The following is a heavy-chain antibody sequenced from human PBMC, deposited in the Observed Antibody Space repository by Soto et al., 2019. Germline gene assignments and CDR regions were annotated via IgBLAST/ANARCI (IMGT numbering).Heavy chain of an antibody. CDR2: IYYSGST. CDR3: AREGATTGMDV. Sequence: SETLSLTCTVSGGSISSGDYYWSWIRQPPGKGLEWIGYIYYSGSTYYNPSLKSRVTISVDTSKNQFSLKLSSVTAADTAVYYCAREGATTGMDVWGKGTTVTVSS. CDR1: GGSISSGDYY. D-gene: IGHD1-26*01. J-gene: IGHJ6*04. V-gene: IGHV4-30-4*01.